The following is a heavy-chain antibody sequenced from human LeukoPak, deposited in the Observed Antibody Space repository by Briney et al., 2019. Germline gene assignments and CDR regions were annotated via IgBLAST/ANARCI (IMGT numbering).Heavy chain of an antibody. CDR3: AREGGLGYYYYMDV. V-gene: IGHV4-34*01. D-gene: IGHD3-16*01. CDR2: INHSGST. CDR1: GGSFSGYY. Sequence: SETLSLTCAVYGGSFSGYYWSWIRQPPGKGVEWIGEINHSGSTNYNPSLKSRVTISVDTSKNQFSLKLSSVTAADTAVYYCAREGGLGYYYYMDVWGKGTTVTVSS. J-gene: IGHJ6*03.